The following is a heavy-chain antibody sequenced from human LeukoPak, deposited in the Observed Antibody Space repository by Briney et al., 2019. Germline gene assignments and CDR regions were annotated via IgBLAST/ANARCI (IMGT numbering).Heavy chain of an antibody. J-gene: IGHJ4*02. CDR2: IKEDGSEK. CDR1: GFIFTDYW. V-gene: IGHV3-7*01. Sequence: PGRSLRLSCAASGFIFTDYWMYWVRQAPGRGLAWVANIKEDGSEKNYVDSVKGRFTISRDNAKNSVYLQMNSLRVEDTAVYYCAKVPHSWGLFDSWGQGTLVTVSS. CDR3: AKVPHSWGLFDS. D-gene: IGHD3-16*01.